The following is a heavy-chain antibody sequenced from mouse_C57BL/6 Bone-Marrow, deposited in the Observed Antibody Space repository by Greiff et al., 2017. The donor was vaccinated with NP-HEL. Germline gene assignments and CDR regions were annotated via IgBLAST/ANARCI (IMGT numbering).Heavy chain of an antibody. Sequence: VQLQQSGAELAKPGASVKLSCKASGYTFTSCSMHWVKQRPGQGLEWIGYINPSSGYTKYNQKFKNKATLTADKSSSTAYMQLSSLTYEDSAVCYGARSEPPSGTFAMDDWGQGTSVTVSS. V-gene: IGHV1-7*01. CDR2: INPSSGYT. J-gene: IGHJ4*01. CDR1: GYTFTSCS. CDR3: ARSEPPSGTFAMDD. D-gene: IGHD4-1*01.